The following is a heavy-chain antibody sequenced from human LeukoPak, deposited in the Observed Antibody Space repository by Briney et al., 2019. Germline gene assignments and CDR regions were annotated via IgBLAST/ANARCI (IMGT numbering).Heavy chain of an antibody. CDR3: ARTPKAISYYFDY. CDR2: IDWDDDK. D-gene: IGHD3-3*01. Sequence: SGPALLKPTQTLTLTCTFSGFSLSTSGTRVRWIRQPPGKALEWIARIDWDDDKFYSTSLKTRLTISKDTSKNQVVLTMTNMDPVDTATYYCARTPKAISYYFDYWGQGTLVTVSS. J-gene: IGHJ4*02. V-gene: IGHV2-70*04. CDR1: GFSLSTSGTR.